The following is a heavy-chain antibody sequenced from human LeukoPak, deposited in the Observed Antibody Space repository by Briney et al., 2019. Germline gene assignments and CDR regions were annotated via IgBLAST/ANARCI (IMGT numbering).Heavy chain of an antibody. D-gene: IGHD6-25*01. Sequence: SETLSLTCGVSAYSISSGYYWGWIRQPPGKGLEWIASIYHSGITYHNPSLKSRVSISVDTSKNHFSLKLSSVTAADSAVYYCARQYTSGSGYYFDYWGQGALVSVSS. CDR1: AYSISSGYY. J-gene: IGHJ4*02. CDR3: ARQYTSGSGYYFDY. CDR2: IYHSGIT. V-gene: IGHV4-38-2*01.